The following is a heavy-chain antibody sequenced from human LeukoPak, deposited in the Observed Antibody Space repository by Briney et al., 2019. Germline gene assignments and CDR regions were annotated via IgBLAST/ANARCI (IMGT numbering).Heavy chain of an antibody. Sequence: PSETLSLTCTVSGGSISSSSYYWGWIRQPPGEGLEWIGSIYYSGSTYYNPSLKSRVTISVDTSKNQFSLKLSSVTAADTAVYYCGRHGLCSGGSCYSRVAFDIWGQGTMVTVSS. CDR2: IYYSGST. CDR1: GGSISSSSYY. D-gene: IGHD2-15*01. CDR3: GRHGLCSGGSCYSRVAFDI. V-gene: IGHV4-39*01. J-gene: IGHJ3*02.